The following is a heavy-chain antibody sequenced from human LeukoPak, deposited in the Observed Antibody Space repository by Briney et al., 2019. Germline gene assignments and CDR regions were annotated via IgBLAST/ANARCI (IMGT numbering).Heavy chain of an antibody. CDR3: VKDMKIKAAGYYFDY. Sequence: GGSLRLSCAAAGFTFSDYGMHWVRQAPGKGLEWVALIANDGRDKKYADSVRGRFTISRDNSKNTVYLQMNSLRAEDTSVFYCVKDMKIKAAGYYFDYWGQGTLVAVSS. CDR2: IANDGRDK. V-gene: IGHV3-30*18. CDR1: GFTFSDYG. J-gene: IGHJ4*02. D-gene: IGHD6-13*01.